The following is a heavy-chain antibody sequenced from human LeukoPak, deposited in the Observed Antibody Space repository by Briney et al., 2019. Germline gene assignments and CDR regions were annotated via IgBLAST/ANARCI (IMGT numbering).Heavy chain of an antibody. J-gene: IGHJ4*02. CDR2: IIPLFHTA. V-gene: IGHV1-69*13. D-gene: IGHD6-13*01. CDR1: GGTFNNHA. CDR3: ARSTEYHTSTWYIY. Sequence: SVKVSCKASGGTFNNHAISWVRQAPGQGLEWMGGIIPLFHTANYAQKFQGRVTITADESTSTAYMDLRSLKSEDTAIYYCARSTEYHTSTWYIYWGQGTLVTVSS.